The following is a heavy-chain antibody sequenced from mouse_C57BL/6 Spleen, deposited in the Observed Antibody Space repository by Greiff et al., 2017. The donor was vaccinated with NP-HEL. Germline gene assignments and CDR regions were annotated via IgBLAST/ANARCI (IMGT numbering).Heavy chain of an antibody. V-gene: IGHV1-62-2*01. CDR3: ARHEGYYGNSEWYFDV. Sequence: QVHVKQSGAELVKPGASVKLSCKASGYTFTEYTIHWVKQRSGQGLEWIGWFYPGSGSIKYNEKFKDKATLTADKSSSTVYMELSRLTSEDAAVYFCARHEGYYGNSEWYFDVWGTGTTVTVSS. J-gene: IGHJ1*03. CDR1: GYTFTEYT. D-gene: IGHD2-1*01. CDR2: FYPGSGSI.